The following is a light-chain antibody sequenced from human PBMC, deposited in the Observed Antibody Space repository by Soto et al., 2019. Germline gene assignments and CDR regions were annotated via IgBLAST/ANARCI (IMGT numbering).Light chain of an antibody. CDR2: DVS. V-gene: IGLV2-11*01. CDR3: CSYAGSYTLYV. CDR1: SSDVGDYDF. J-gene: IGLJ1*01. Sequence: QSVLTQPRSVSGSPGQSVTISCTATSSDVGDYDFVSWYQQHPAKAPKLMIYDVSKRPSGVPDRFSGSRSGNTASLTISGLLALDEADYYCCSYAGSYTLYVFGTGTKVTV.